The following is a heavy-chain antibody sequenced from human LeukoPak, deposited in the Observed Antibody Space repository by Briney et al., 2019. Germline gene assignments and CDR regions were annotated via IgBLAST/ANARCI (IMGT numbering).Heavy chain of an antibody. J-gene: IGHJ5*02. D-gene: IGHD3-16*01. CDR3: ARGWVSYDYVWGSSRPLPWFDP. V-gene: IGHV4-34*01. CDR1: GGSFSGCY. Sequence: SETLSLTCAVYGGSFSGCYWSWIRQPPGKGLEWIGEINHSGSTNYNPSLKSRVTISVDTSKNQFSLKLSSVTAADTAVYYCARGWVSYDYVWGSSRPLPWFDPWGQGTLVTVSS. CDR2: INHSGST.